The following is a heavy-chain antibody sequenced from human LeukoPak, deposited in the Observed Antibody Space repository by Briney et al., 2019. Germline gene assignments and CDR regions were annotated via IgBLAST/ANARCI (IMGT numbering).Heavy chain of an antibody. D-gene: IGHD6-13*01. CDR2: ISGSGGST. CDR3: AKDWSSSWDY. V-gene: IGHV3-23*01. J-gene: IGHJ4*02. Sequence: PGGSLRLSCAASGFTFSSYAMSWVRQAPGKGLEWVSAISGSGGSTSYADSVKGRSTISRDNSKNTLYLQMNSLRAEDTAVYYCAKDWSSSWDYWGQGTLVTVSS. CDR1: GFTFSSYA.